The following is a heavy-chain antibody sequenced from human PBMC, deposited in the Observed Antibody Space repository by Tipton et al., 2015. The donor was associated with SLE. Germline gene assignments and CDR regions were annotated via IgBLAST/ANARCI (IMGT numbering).Heavy chain of an antibody. J-gene: IGHJ5*02. V-gene: IGHV4-39*07. CDR3: ARYTVGTMEDP. Sequence: GLVKPSETLSLTCTVSGGSISSGSGWWGWIRQSPGRGLEWIATVYYRGRTFYNLSLRSRVTTSVNTSKNQFSLKLTSVTAADTAVYYCARYTVGTMEDPWGQGILVTVSS. D-gene: IGHD4-11*01. CDR2: VYYRGRT. CDR1: GGSISSGSGW.